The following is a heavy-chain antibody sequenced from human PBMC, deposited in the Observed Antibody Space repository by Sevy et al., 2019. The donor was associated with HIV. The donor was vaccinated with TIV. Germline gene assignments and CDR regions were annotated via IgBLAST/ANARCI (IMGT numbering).Heavy chain of an antibody. CDR3: VGRPYSSAYSWSYHFDY. Sequence: GGSLRLSCAASGFTFSDYYMSWIRQAPGKGLEWISYISGSSSAIVYADSVKGRFAISRNNAKNSLYLHMDNLRAEDTAVYFCVGRPYSSAYSWSYHFDYWGQGTLVTVSP. V-gene: IGHV3-11*01. D-gene: IGHD3-16*01. J-gene: IGHJ4*02. CDR2: ISGSSSAI. CDR1: GFTFSDYY.